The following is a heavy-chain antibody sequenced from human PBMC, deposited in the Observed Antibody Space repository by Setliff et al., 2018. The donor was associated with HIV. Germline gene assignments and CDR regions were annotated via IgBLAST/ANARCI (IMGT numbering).Heavy chain of an antibody. V-gene: IGHV4-61*02. Sequence: SETLSLTCTVSGGSISSGSYYWSWIRQPAGKGLEWIGRIYTSGSANYNPALQSRVTISLDTSKNLFSLKLTSVTAADTAVYYCAKGPVSGVDLWGQGTLVTVSS. D-gene: IGHD2-15*01. CDR2: IYTSGSA. J-gene: IGHJ5*02. CDR1: GGSISSGSYY. CDR3: AKGPVSGVDL.